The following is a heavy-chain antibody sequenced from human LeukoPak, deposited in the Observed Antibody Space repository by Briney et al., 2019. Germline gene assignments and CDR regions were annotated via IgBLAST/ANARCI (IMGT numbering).Heavy chain of an antibody. Sequence: GGSLRLSCAASGFTFSDYAMTWVRQAPGKGLEWVATISGSGVMTYYADSVKGRFTVSGDNSKNTLYLQMSSLTAADTAVYYCTKDRSIGTYYTFDHWGQGTLVTVSS. CDR3: TKDRSIGTYYTFDH. CDR1: GFTFSDYA. D-gene: IGHD1-26*01. V-gene: IGHV3-23*01. J-gene: IGHJ4*02. CDR2: ISGSGVMT.